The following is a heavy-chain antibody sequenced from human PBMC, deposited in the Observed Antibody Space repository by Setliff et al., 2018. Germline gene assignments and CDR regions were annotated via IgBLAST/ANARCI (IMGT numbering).Heavy chain of an antibody. CDR3: ATFGPCKGVSGTCPPRDS. CDR2: VHYSGTT. J-gene: IGHJ4*02. CDR1: SGSFSGYY. V-gene: IGHV4-34*10. Sequence: PSETLSLTCAVYSGSFSGYYWGGIRQPPGKGLEWIGSVHYSGTTYYNPSLKSRLTMSVATSKNHFSLRVSSVTAADTAVYFCATFGPCKGVSGTCPPRDSWGQGTLVTVSS. D-gene: IGHD6-19*01.